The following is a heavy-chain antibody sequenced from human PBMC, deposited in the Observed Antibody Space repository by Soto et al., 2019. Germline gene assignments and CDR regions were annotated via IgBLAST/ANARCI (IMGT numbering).Heavy chain of an antibody. V-gene: IGHV1-8*01. J-gene: IGHJ6*02. CDR3: SSLSSMDV. CDR2: INPYSGNT. Sequence: ASVKVSCKASGYTFTSHDIHWLRQASGQGLEWMGSINPYSGNTAFAPKFQDRIAMTRDTSITTAYMELNSLSSGDTAVYFCSSLSSMDVWGQGTTLTVYS. D-gene: IGHD6-6*01. CDR1: GYTFTSHD.